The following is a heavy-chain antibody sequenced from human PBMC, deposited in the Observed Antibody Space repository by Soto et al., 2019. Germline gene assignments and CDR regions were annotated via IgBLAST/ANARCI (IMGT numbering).Heavy chain of an antibody. CDR2: ISPIGDST. CDR1: GFTFSHYA. CDR3: ARPTYYYDSSGPPAY. D-gene: IGHD3-22*01. J-gene: IGHJ4*02. V-gene: IGHV3-64*01. Sequence: PGGSLRLSCAASGFTFSHYAMHWVRQAPGEGLEYVSGISPIGDSTYYANSVKGRFTISRDNSKNTLYLQMGSLRAEDMAVYYCARPTYYYDSSGPPAYWGQGTLVTVSS.